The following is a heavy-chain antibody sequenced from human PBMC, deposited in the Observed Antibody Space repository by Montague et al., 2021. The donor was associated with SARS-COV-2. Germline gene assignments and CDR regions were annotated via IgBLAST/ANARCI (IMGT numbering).Heavy chain of an antibody. V-gene: IGHV2-70*11. J-gene: IGHJ6*02. D-gene: IGHD3-9*01. CDR3: ARRTYDILTGYADGMDV. CDR1: GFSLSTSGMC. Sequence: PALVKPTQTLTLTCTFSGFSLSTSGMCVSWIRQPPGKALEWLARLDWADDKYYSASLKTRLTISKDTSKNQVVLTMTNMDPVDTATDYCARRTYDILTGYADGMDVWGQGTTVTVSS. CDR2: LDWADDK.